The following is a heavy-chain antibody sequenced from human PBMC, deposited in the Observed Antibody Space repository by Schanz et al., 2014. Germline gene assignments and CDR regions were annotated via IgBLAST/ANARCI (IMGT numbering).Heavy chain of an antibody. J-gene: IGHJ4*02. CDR3: ARLDSSSWYPRY. D-gene: IGHD6-13*01. CDR2: INWSDGST. Sequence: EVQLEESGGGLVRPGGSLRLSCAASGFTFDDYAMSWVRQAPGKGLEWVSAINWSDGSTGYADSVKGRFTTSRDNGKKSMYLQMNSLRAEDTAVYYCARLDSSSWYPRYWGQGTLVTVSS. V-gene: IGHV3-20*04. CDR1: GFTFDDYA.